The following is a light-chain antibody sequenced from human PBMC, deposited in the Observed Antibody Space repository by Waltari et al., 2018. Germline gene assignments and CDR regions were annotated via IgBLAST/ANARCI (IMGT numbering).Light chain of an antibody. CDR2: AVT. CDR3: CSYAGSTTSSVV. CDR1: SSDVGGYSL. J-gene: IGLJ1*01. V-gene: IGLV2-23*02. Sequence: QSALTQPASVSGSPGQSITISCTGSSSDVGGYSLVSWYQQHPGKAPKLMIYAVTKRPSGVSQRVAGSKSGNTASLTISGLQTEDEADYYCCSYAGSTTSSVVFGTGTKVIVL.